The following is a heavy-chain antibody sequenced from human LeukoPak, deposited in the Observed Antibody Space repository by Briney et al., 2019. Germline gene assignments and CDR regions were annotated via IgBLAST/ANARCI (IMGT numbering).Heavy chain of an antibody. Sequence: ASVKVSCKASGHTFTNYDINWVRQATGQGLQWMGWMNPNSGHTGYAQKFQGRVTMTRNTSISTAYMELSSLRSEDTAVYYCARAGGYCGRISCPYYFDYWGQGSLVAVSS. J-gene: IGHJ4*02. D-gene: IGHD2-15*01. CDR3: ARAGGYCGRISCPYYFDY. V-gene: IGHV1-8*02. CDR2: MNPNSGHT. CDR1: GHTFTNYD.